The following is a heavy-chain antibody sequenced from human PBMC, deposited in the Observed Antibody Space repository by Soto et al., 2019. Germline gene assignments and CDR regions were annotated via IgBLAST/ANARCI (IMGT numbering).Heavy chain of an antibody. J-gene: IGHJ4*02. CDR1: GFTFSSYA. V-gene: IGHV3-23*01. CDR3: AKGDYGDYAYMLGYYFDY. CDR2: ISGSGGST. D-gene: IGHD4-17*01. Sequence: GGSLRLSCAASGFTFSSYAMSWVRQAPGKGLEWVSAISGSGGSTYYADSVKGRFTISRDNSKNTLYLQMNSLRAEDTAVYYCAKGDYGDYAYMLGYYFDYWGQGTLVTVSS.